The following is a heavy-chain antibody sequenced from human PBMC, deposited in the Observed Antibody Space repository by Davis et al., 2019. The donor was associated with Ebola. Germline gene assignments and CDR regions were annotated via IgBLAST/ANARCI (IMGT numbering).Heavy chain of an antibody. V-gene: IGHV4-34*01. CDR1: GGSSSDYL. CDR3: ASTGIVVVLGDYYFDY. Sequence: SETLSLTCAVYGGSSSDYLWSWIRQTPGKGLEWIGKISHGGVSDYNPSLKSRVTISVDKSKNQFSLKLSSVTAADTAVYYCASTGIVVVLGDYYFDYWGQGTLVTVSS. D-gene: IGHD3-22*01. CDR2: ISHGGVS. J-gene: IGHJ4*02.